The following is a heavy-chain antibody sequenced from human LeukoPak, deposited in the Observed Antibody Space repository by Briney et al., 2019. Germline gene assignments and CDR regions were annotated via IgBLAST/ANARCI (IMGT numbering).Heavy chain of an antibody. D-gene: IGHD3-10*02. Sequence: GGSLRLSCAASGFTFSSYSMNWVRQAPGKGLEWVSYISSSSSTIYYADSAKGRFTISRDNAKNSLYLQMNSLRAEDTAVYYCAELGITMIGGVWGKGTTVTISS. CDR1: GFTFSSYS. CDR3: AELGITMIGGV. J-gene: IGHJ6*04. V-gene: IGHV3-48*01. CDR2: ISSSSSTI.